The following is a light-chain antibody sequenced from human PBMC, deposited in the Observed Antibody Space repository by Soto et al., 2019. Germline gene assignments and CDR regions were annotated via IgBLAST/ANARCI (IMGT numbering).Light chain of an antibody. Sequence: EIVLTQSPGTLSLSPGERATLSCRASQSVSSNYLAWYQQKPGQGPRLLIYGATSRATGVPDRFSGGGSGTDFTLTISRLEPEDFAVYYCQQFSSYPLTFGGGTKVDIK. CDR2: GAT. V-gene: IGKV3-20*01. CDR3: QQFSSYPLT. CDR1: QSVSSNY. J-gene: IGKJ4*01.